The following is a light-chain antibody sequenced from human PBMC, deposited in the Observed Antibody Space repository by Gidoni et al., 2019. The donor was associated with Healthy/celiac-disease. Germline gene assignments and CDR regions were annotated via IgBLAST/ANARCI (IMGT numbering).Light chain of an antibody. CDR1: QRISSY. CDR2: AAS. V-gene: IGKV1-39*01. Sequence: DIQMPQSPSSLSASVGDRVTITCRASQRISSYLTWYQQKPGKAPKLLIYAASRLQSGVPSRVSGSGCGTEYTLTISSLQPEDFATYYCQQSYSTPQTFGQGTKVEIK. J-gene: IGKJ1*01. CDR3: QQSYSTPQT.